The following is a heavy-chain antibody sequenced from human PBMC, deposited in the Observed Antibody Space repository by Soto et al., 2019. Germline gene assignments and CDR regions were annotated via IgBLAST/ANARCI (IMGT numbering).Heavy chain of an antibody. CDR3: ARAPVAYSSSSRASVGMDV. D-gene: IGHD6-6*01. CDR2: ISSSSSYI. Sequence: EVQLVESGGGLVKPGGSLRLSCAASGFTFSSYSMNWVRQAPGKGLEWVSSISSSSSYIYYADSVKGRFTISRDNAKNSLYLQMNSLRAEDTAVYYCARAPVAYSSSSRASVGMDVWGQGTTVTVSS. CDR1: GFTFSSYS. J-gene: IGHJ6*02. V-gene: IGHV3-21*01.